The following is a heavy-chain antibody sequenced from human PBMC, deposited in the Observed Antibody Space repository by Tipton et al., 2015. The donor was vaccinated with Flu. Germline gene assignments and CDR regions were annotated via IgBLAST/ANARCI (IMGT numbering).Heavy chain of an antibody. V-gene: IGHV1-2*02. J-gene: IGHJ4*02. CDR1: GYTFTGYY. CDR3: ARASAMALILDY. D-gene: IGHD5-18*01. Sequence: QVQLVQSGAEVKKPRASVKVSCKASGYTFTGYYMHWVRQAPGQGLEWMGWINPNSGGTSYAQKFQGRVTMTRDTSISTAYMELSRLRSDDTAVYYCARASAMALILDYWGQGTLVTVSS. CDR2: INPNSGGT.